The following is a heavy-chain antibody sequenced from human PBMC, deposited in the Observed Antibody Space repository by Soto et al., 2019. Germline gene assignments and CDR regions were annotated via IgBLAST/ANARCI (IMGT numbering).Heavy chain of an antibody. J-gene: IGHJ6*03. D-gene: IGHD5-12*01. CDR2: IWYDGSNK. Sequence: PEGFLRLSCAASGFTFSSYGMHWAHQATGKGLEWVAVIWYDGSNKYYADSVKGRFTISRDNSKNTLYLQMNSLRAEDTAVYYCARDSSTMGIYYYYYYMDVWGKGTTVTVSS. CDR3: ARDSSTMGIYYYYYYMDV. V-gene: IGHV3-33*01. CDR1: GFTFSSYG.